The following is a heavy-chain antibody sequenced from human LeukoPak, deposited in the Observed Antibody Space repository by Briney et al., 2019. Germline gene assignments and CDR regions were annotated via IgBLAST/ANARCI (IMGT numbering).Heavy chain of an antibody. CDR2: FDPEDGET. J-gene: IGHJ5*02. Sequence: ASAKVSCKVSGYTLTELSMHWVRQAPGKGLEWMGGFDPEDGETIYAQKFQGRVTMTQDTTTDTAYMELSSPGSEDTAVCYCATVPPTPWGQGTLVTVSS. V-gene: IGHV1-24*01. CDR1: GYTLTELS. CDR3: ATVPPTP.